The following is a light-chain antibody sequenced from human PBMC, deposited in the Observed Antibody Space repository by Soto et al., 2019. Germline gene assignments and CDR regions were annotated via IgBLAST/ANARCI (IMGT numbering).Light chain of an antibody. CDR3: QHYNSYSEA. CDR1: QSVSSN. V-gene: IGKV3-15*01. CDR2: GAS. Sequence: EIVMTQPPATLSVSPGERATLSCRASQSVSSNLAWYQQKPGQAPRLLIYGASTRATGIPARFSGSGSGTEFSLTISSLQTDDFATYDCQHYNSYSEAFGQGTKVDIK. J-gene: IGKJ1*01.